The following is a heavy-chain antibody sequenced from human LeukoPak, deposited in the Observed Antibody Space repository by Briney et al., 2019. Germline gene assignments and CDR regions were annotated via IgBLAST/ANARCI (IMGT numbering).Heavy chain of an antibody. J-gene: IGHJ4*02. CDR3: ASGVRDIVVVPAAWGY. CDR1: GGTFSSYA. Sequence: SVKVSCKASGGTFSSYAISWVRQAPGQGLEWMGGIIPIFGTANYAQKFQGRVTITADESTSTAYMELSSLRSEDTAVYYCASGVRDIVVVPAAWGYWGQGTLVTVSS. CDR2: IIPIFGTA. V-gene: IGHV1-69*13. D-gene: IGHD2-2*01.